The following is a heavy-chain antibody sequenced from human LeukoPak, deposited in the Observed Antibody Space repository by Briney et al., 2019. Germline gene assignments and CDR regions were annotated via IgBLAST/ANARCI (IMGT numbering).Heavy chain of an antibody. D-gene: IGHD6-13*01. CDR3: ARRQSLTTIAAAGTFNWFDP. Sequence: SETLSLTCTVYGGSFSGYYWSWIRQPPGQGLEWVGEINHSGSTNYNPSLKSRVTISVDTSKNQFSLKLSSVTAADTAVYYCARRQSLTTIAAAGTFNWFDPWGQGTLVTVSS. V-gene: IGHV4-34*01. J-gene: IGHJ5*02. CDR2: INHSGST. CDR1: GGSFSGYY.